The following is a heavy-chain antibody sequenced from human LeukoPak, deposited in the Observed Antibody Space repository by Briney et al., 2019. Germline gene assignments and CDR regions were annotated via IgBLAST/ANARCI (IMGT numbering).Heavy chain of an antibody. Sequence: SETLSLTCTVSGGSISSSSYYWGWIRQPPGKGLEWIGSIYYSGSTYYNPSLQSRVTVSVDTSKNQFSLNLSSVTAADTAVYYCASSLYSGYDPYCFDYWGQGTLVTVSS. D-gene: IGHD5-12*01. CDR3: ASSLYSGYDPYCFDY. J-gene: IGHJ4*02. CDR2: IYYSGST. CDR1: GGSISSSSYY. V-gene: IGHV4-39*01.